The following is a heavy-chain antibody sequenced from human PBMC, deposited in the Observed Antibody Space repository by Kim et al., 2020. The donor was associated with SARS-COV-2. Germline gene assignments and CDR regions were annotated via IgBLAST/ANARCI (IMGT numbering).Heavy chain of an antibody. J-gene: IGHJ6*02. D-gene: IGHD2-21*02. V-gene: IGHV3-53*01. Sequence: GGSLRLSCAASEFPVLRNYLSWVRQAPGKGLEWVSVIYSGGSTYYADSVKGRFTISRDSSKNTLYLQMNSLRAEDTAVYYCAGHYCGGDCYYYYHGMGVWGQGTTVTVSS. CDR2: IYSGGST. CDR1: EFPVLRNY. CDR3: AGHYCGGDCYYYYHGMGV.